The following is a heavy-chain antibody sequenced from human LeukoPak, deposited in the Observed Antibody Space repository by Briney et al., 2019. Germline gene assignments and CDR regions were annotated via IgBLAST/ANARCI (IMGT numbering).Heavy chain of an antibody. Sequence: PSETLSLTCAVSGGSISSNSYYWGWIRQPPGKGLEWIGSIYYSGSTYYNPSLKSRVTISVDTSKHQFFLKLSSVTAADTAVYYCARTRYYYNSRSYGAPYYFDYWGQGTLVTVSS. J-gene: IGHJ4*02. CDR3: ARTRYYYNSRSYGAPYYFDY. V-gene: IGHV4-39*01. CDR1: GGSISSNSYY. CDR2: IYYSGST. D-gene: IGHD3-10*01.